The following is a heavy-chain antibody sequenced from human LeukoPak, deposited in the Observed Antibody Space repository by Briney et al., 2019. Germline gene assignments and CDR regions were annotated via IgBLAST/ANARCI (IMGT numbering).Heavy chain of an antibody. CDR3: ARPYGDAPFDAFDI. V-gene: IGHV4-34*09. D-gene: IGHD4-17*01. CDR2: INHSGST. Sequence: PSETLSLTCAVYGGSFSGYYWSWIRQPPGKGLEWIGEINHSGSTYYNPSLKSRVTISVDTSKNQFSLKLSSVTAADTAVYYCARPYGDAPFDAFDIWGQGTMVTVSS. CDR1: GGSFSGYY. J-gene: IGHJ3*02.